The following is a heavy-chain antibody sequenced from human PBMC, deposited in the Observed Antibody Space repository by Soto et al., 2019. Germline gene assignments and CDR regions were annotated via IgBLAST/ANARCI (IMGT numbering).Heavy chain of an antibody. CDR2: IYFSGST. D-gene: IGHD6-19*01. CDR3: ARAWAVPGSHWGD. J-gene: IGHJ4*02. CDR1: GDSMNPYY. Sequence: QVQLQESGPGLVKPSETLSLTCTVSGDSMNPYYWSWIRQPPGKGLEWIGYIYFSGSTNFNPALKSRVTLSLDTSKTQFFLKLTSVTAADAAVYDCARAWAVPGSHWGDWGRGTLVTVSS. V-gene: IGHV4-59*01.